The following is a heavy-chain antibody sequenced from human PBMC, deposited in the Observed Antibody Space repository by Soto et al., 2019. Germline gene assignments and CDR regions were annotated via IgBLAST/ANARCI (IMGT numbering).Heavy chain of an antibody. J-gene: IGHJ4*02. CDR2: ISGSGGST. Sequence: EVQLLESGGGLVQPGGSLRLSCAASGFTFSSYVMSWVRQAPGKGLEWVSAISGSGGSTYYADSVKGRFTISRDNSKNTLYLQMNSLRAEDTAVYYCAKDSGDYGGLFDYWGQGTLVTVSS. CDR3: AKDSGDYGGLFDY. V-gene: IGHV3-23*01. D-gene: IGHD4-17*01. CDR1: GFTFSSYV.